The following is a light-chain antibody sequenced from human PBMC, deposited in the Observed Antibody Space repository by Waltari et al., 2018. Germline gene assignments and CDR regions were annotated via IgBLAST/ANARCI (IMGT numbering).Light chain of an antibody. CDR2: RDS. CDR3: QVWDSSTAV. Sequence: SYELTQPLSVSVALGQTARITCGGNNIGSKNVHWYQQKPGQAPVLGIYRDSNRPAGIPERFSGSNSGNTATLTSSRAQAGDEADYYCQVWDSSTAVFGGGTKLTVL. CDR1: NIGSKN. V-gene: IGLV3-9*01. J-gene: IGLJ2*01.